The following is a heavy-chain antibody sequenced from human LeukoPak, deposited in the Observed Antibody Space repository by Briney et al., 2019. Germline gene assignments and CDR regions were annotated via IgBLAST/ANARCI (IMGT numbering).Heavy chain of an antibody. CDR2: INHSGTT. J-gene: IGHJ5*02. CDR1: GGSFSGYY. CDR3: ARSGDSSGYSDP. D-gene: IGHD3-22*01. V-gene: IGHV4-34*01. Sequence: SETLSLTCAVYGGSFSGYYWTWIRQPPGKGLEWIGEINHSGTTNYNPSLKSRVTISVDTSKNQFSLKLSSVTAADTAVYYCARSGDSSGYSDPWGRGTLVTVSS.